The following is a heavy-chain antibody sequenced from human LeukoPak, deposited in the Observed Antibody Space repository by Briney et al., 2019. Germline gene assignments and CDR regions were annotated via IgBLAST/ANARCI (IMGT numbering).Heavy chain of an antibody. V-gene: IGHV4-39*07. J-gene: IGHJ4*02. CDR2: IYYSGST. CDR1: GGSISSSSYY. Sequence: SETLSLTCTVSGGSISSSSYYWGWIRQPPGKGLEWIGSIYYSGSTYYNPSLKSRVTISVDTSKNQFSLKLSSVTAADTAVYYCARDLPDGYLDYWGQGTLVTVSS. CDR3: ARDLPDGYLDY. D-gene: IGHD5-24*01.